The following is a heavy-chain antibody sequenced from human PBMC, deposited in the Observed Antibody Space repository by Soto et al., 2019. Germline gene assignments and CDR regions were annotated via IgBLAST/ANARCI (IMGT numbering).Heavy chain of an antibody. V-gene: IGHV4-4*02. CDR3: AREGDSSGFGLDY. Sequence: QVQLQESGPGLVKPSGTLSLTCTVSGGSISSSNWWNWVRQPPGKGLEWIGEIYHGGATNYNPSLKSRVTMSIDKSKNQFSLQLSSVTAADTDVYYCAREGDSSGFGLDYWGQGTLVIVSS. D-gene: IGHD3-22*01. CDR2: IYHGGAT. J-gene: IGHJ4*02. CDR1: GGSISSSNW.